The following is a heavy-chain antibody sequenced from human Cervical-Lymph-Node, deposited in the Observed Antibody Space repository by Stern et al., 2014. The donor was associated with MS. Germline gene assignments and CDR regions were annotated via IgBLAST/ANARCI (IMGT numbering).Heavy chain of an antibody. CDR1: GGTFSTYA. CDR3: AGRGLGRRQEIDS. D-gene: IGHD3/OR15-3a*01. Sequence: VQLVQSGAEVRKPGSSVKVSCEASGGTFSTYAITWVRQAPGQGLEWMGAIILAFGTTNYPQKFRGRVTIVADQSTSTAHLELGGLRPEARAVYYGAGRGLGRRQEIDSWGQGTLVPVSS. V-gene: IGHV1-69*01. J-gene: IGHJ4*02. CDR2: IILAFGTT.